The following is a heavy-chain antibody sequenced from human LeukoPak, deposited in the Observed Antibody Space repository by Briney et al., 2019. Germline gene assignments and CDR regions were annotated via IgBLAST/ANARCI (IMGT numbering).Heavy chain of an antibody. V-gene: IGHV3-21*01. CDR3: ARDGASGSYTNWFDP. J-gene: IGHJ5*02. CDR1: GFTFSSYS. Sequence: GGSLRLSCAASGFTFSSYSMNWVRQAPGKGLEWVSSISSSSSYIYYADSVKGRFTISRDNAKNSLYLQVNSLRAEDTAVYYCARDGASGSYTNWFDPWGQGTLVTVSS. D-gene: IGHD1-26*01. CDR2: ISSSSSYI.